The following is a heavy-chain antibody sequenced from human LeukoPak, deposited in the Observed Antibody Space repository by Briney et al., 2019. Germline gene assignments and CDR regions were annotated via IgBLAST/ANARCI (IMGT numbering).Heavy chain of an antibody. CDR3: ARDAGWNKGLDV. J-gene: IGHJ6*02. CDR2: INPNSGGT. CDR1: GYTFTGYY. Sequence: ASVKVSRKASGYTFTGYYMHWVRQAPGQGLEWMGWINPNSGGTNYAQKFQGRVTMTRDTSISTAYMELSRLRSDDTAVYYCARDAGWNKGLDVWGQGTAVTVSS. D-gene: IGHD1/OR15-1a*01. V-gene: IGHV1-2*02.